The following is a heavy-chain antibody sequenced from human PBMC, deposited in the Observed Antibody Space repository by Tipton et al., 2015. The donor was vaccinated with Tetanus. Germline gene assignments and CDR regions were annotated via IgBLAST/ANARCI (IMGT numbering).Heavy chain of an antibody. J-gene: IGHJ4*02. V-gene: IGHV4-39*01. CDR3: ARHIPLTMVIVVISYYFDS. CDR1: GGSISSTSHY. CDR2: ISYTGSA. D-gene: IGHD3-10*01. Sequence: TLSLTCSVSGGSISSTSHYWGWVRQPPGKGLEWIGTISYTGSAYYNPSLKSRVTISVDTSKNQFSLRLNSVTAADTAIYYCARHIPLTMVIVVISYYFDSWGQGTLVTVSS.